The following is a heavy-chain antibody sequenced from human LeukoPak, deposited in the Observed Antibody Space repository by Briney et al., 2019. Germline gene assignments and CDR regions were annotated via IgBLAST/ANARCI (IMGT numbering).Heavy chain of an antibody. CDR2: IKEDGTYT. J-gene: IGHJ4*02. CDR1: GFSFSKYW. CDR3: ARDFDMGITPGDDFDF. D-gene: IGHD3-9*01. V-gene: IGHV3-74*01. Sequence: GGSLRLSCAASGFSFSKYWMHWVRQTPGEGLVWVARIKEDGTYTSYADSVKGRFTISRDNAGSTVFLQMNSLRAEDTAVYYCARDFDMGITPGDDFDFWGQGTLVTVSS.